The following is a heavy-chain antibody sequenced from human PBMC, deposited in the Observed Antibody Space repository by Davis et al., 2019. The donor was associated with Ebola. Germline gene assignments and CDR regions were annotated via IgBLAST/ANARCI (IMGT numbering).Heavy chain of an antibody. Sequence: AASVKVSCKASGYIFTNYAMHWVRQAPGQGLEWMGWISIANGNTKYSQNFQGRVTITRDTSASIVYMELSNLRSGDTAVFYCARDSLPAQYATDWYNVANFDYWGQGTLVTVSS. J-gene: IGHJ4*02. D-gene: IGHD1-14*01. V-gene: IGHV1-3*04. CDR2: ISIANGNT. CDR1: GYIFTNYA. CDR3: ARDSLPAQYATDWYNVANFDY.